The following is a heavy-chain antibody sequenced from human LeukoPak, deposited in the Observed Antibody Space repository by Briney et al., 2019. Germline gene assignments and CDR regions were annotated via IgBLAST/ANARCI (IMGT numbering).Heavy chain of an antibody. D-gene: IGHD3-10*01. CDR2: IYYSGST. J-gene: IGHJ2*01. CDR3: AEINRGSGCYWPWYINL. V-gene: IGHV4-39*01. Sequence: SETLSLTCTVSGGSITSSSYYWGWIRQPPGKGLECIGSIYYSGSTYYNPSLKSRVTISVDTSKNQFSLRLTSVTAADTAVYYCAEINRGSGCYWPWYINLGGRGSLVTVSS. CDR1: GGSITSSSYY.